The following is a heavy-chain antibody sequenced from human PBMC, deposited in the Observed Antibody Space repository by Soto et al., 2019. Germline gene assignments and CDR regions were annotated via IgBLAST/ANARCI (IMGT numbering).Heavy chain of an antibody. CDR2: ISYDGSNK. V-gene: IGHV3-30*18. J-gene: IGHJ4*02. Sequence: TGWSLRLSCAASGFTFSSYGMHWVRQAPGKGLEWVAVISYDGSNKYYADSVKGRFTISRDNSKNTLYLQMNSLRAEDTAVYYCAKGLRTTVTTGGTFDYWGQGTLVTVSS. CDR1: GFTFSSYG. D-gene: IGHD4-17*01. CDR3: AKGLRTTVTTGGTFDY.